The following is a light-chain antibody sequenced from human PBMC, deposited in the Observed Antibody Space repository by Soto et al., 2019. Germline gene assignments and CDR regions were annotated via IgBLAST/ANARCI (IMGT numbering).Light chain of an antibody. V-gene: IGLV2-14*03. CDR3: SSYTTSSTLVV. CDR1: SSDVGGYNH. Sequence: QSVLTQPASVSGSPGQSITISCTGTSSDVGGYNHVSWYQQYPGKAPKLMIYDVTNRPSGVSNRFSGSKSANTASLTISGLQPEDEADYYCSSYTTSSTLVVLGGGTKVTVL. CDR2: DVT. J-gene: IGLJ3*02.